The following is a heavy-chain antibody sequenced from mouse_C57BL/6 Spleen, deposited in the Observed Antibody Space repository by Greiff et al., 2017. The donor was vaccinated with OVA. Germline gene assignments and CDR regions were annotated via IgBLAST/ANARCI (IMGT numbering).Heavy chain of an antibody. V-gene: IGHV1-59*01. Sequence: QVQLQQSGAELVRPGTSVKLSCKASGYTFTSYWLHWVKQSPGQGLEWIGEIDPSDSYTNYNQKFKGKATLTVDTSTSTAYMQLSSLTSEDSEVYYCARAVDGNYGDFDVWGTGTTVTVSS. CDR1: GYTFTSYW. D-gene: IGHD2-1*01. CDR3: ARAVDGNYGDFDV. J-gene: IGHJ1*03. CDR2: IDPSDSYT.